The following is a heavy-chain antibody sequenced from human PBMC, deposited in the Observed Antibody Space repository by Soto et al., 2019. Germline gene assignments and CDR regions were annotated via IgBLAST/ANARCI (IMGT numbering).Heavy chain of an antibody. CDR3: AKDNGGSGWYVRAFDI. J-gene: IGHJ3*02. Sequence: EVQLLESWGGLVQPGGSLILSGAVSGFTFSSYAMNWVRQAPGKGLEWVSGITTGGSTYDAESVKGRFTISRDNSKNTLFLQMNSLRAEDTAVYYCAKDNGGSGWYVRAFDIWGQGTMVTLSS. CDR2: ITTGGST. D-gene: IGHD6-19*01. V-gene: IGHV3-23*01. CDR1: GFTFSSYA.